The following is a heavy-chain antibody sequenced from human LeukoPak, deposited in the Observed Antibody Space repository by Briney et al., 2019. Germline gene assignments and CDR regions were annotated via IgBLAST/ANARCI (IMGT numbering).Heavy chain of an antibody. CDR3: ARRAGGYSHPYDY. V-gene: IGHV3-53*01. Sequence: ETLSLTCAVSGASISGSGYYLGWIRQSPGKGLEWVSLIYSGGTTYYADSVKGRFTISRDNSKNTLYLQMNSLRAEDTAVYYCARRAGGYSHPYDYWGQGILVTVSS. J-gene: IGHJ4*02. CDR1: GASISGSGYY. CDR2: IYSGGTT. D-gene: IGHD4-23*01.